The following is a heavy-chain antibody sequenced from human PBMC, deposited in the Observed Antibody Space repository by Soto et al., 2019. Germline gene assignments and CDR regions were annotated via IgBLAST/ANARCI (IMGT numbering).Heavy chain of an antibody. CDR3: ASHGRTTVTFDY. CDR1: GGSISSSSYY. CDR2: IYYSGST. D-gene: IGHD4-17*01. J-gene: IGHJ4*02. Sequence: SETLSLTCTVSGGSISSSSYYWGWIRQPPGKGLEWIGSIYYSGSTYYNPSLKSRVTISVDTSKNQFSLKLSSVTAADTAVYYCASHGRTTVTFDYWGQGTLVTVSS. V-gene: IGHV4-39*01.